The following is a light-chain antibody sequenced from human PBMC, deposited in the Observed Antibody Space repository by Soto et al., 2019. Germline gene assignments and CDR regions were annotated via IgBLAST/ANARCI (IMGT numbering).Light chain of an antibody. Sequence: QSVLTQPPSVSAAPGQKVTISCSGSSSNIGNNYVSWYQQLPGTAPKLLIYDNNKRPSGIPDRFSGSKSGTSATLGITGLXXXXXXXYYCGTWDSSLSAGVFGGGTKLTVL. CDR3: GTWDSSLSAGV. V-gene: IGLV1-51*01. J-gene: IGLJ3*02. CDR1: SSNIGNNY. CDR2: DNN.